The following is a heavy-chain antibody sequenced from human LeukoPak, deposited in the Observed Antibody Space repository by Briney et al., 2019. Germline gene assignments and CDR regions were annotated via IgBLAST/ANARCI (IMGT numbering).Heavy chain of an antibody. CDR2: ISSSSSTI. CDR1: GFTFSSYG. V-gene: IGHV3-48*01. J-gene: IGHJ4*02. D-gene: IGHD6-13*01. Sequence: GRSLRLSCAASGFTFSSYGMHWVRQAPGKGLEWVSYISSSSSTIYYADSVKGRFTISRDNAKNSLYLQMNSLRAEDTAVYYCARGGIAPHWGQGTLVTVSS. CDR3: ARGGIAPH.